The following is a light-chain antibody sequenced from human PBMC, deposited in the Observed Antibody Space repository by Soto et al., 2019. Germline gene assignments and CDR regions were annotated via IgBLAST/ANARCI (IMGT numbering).Light chain of an antibody. CDR3: QHRSNWSVT. CDR2: DAS. CDR1: QSVSSY. Sequence: EIVLTQSPATLSLSPGERATLSCRASQSVSSYFAWYQQKPGQAPRLLIYDASNRATGIPARFSGSGSGTDFPRTISILEPEDFAVYYGQHRSNWSVTFGQGTRVESK. J-gene: IGKJ1*01. V-gene: IGKV3-11*01.